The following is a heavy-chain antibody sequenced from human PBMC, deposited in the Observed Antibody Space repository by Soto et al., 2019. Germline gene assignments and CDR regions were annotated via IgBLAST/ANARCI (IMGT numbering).Heavy chain of an antibody. Sequence: ASVKVSCKASGYTFTSYGISWVRQAPGQGLEWMGWISAYNGNTNYAQKLQGRVTMTTDTSTSTAYMELRSLRSDDTAVYYCARDSSITIFDFYYYGMDVWGQGTTVTVSS. J-gene: IGHJ6*02. V-gene: IGHV1-18*01. CDR3: ARDSSITIFDFYYYGMDV. D-gene: IGHD3-3*01. CDR1: GYTFTSYG. CDR2: ISAYNGNT.